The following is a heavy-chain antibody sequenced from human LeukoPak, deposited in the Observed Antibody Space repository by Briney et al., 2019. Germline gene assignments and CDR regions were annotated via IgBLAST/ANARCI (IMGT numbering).Heavy chain of an antibody. CDR1: GGSFSGYY. CDR3: ARGIIPDY. D-gene: IGHD3-10*01. J-gene: IGHJ4*02. V-gene: IGHV4-34*01. CDR2: INHSGSA. Sequence: SETLSLTCAVYGGSFSGYYWSWIRQPPGKGLEWIGEINHSGSANYNPSLKSRVTISVDTSKSQFSLKLTSVTAADTTVYYCARGIIPDYWGQGTLVTVSS.